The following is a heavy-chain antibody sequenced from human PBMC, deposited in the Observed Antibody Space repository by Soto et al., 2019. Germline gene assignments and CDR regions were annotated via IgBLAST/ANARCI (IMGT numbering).Heavy chain of an antibody. CDR1: GGSFSGYY. V-gene: IGHV4-34*01. CDR2: INHSGST. Sequence: SETLSLTCAVYGGSFSGYYWSWIRQPPGKGLEWIEEINHSGSTNYNPSLKSRVTISVDTSKNQFSLKLSSVTAADTAVYYCARVTVALDYWGQGTLVTVSS. D-gene: IGHD4-17*01. J-gene: IGHJ4*02. CDR3: ARVTVALDY.